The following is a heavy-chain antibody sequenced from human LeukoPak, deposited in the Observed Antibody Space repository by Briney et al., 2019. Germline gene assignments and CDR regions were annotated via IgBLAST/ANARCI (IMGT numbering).Heavy chain of an antibody. D-gene: IGHD2-8*01. Sequence: PGGSLRLSCAASGFTFSSYGMHWVRQAPGKGLEWVAVISYDGSNKYYADSVKGRFTISRDNSKNTLYLQMNSLRAEDTAVYYCAREGVNVLMVYAVYYFDYWGQGTLVTVSS. V-gene: IGHV3-30*03. CDR3: AREGVNVLMVYAVYYFDY. CDR2: ISYDGSNK. J-gene: IGHJ4*02. CDR1: GFTFSSYG.